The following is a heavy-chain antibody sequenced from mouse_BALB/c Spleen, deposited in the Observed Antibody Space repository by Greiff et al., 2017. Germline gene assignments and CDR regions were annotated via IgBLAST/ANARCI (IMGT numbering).Heavy chain of an antibody. CDR2: IDPANGNT. CDR3: ALDSSGYLAWFAY. V-gene: IGHV14-3*02. CDR1: GFNIKDTY. Sequence: EVQLQQSGAELVKPGASVKLSCTASGFNIKDTYMHWVKQRPEQGLEWIGRIDPANGNTKYDPKFQGKATITADTSSNTAYLQLSSLTSEDTAVYYCALDSSGYLAWFAYWGQGTLVTVSA. J-gene: IGHJ3*01. D-gene: IGHD3-2*01.